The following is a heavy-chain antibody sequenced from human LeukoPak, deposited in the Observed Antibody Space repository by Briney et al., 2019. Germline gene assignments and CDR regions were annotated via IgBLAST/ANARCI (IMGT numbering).Heavy chain of an antibody. CDR2: ISSSSGYI. V-gene: IGHV3-21*01. CDR1: GFTFSSYS. J-gene: IGHJ4*02. CDR3: ARGYCSSTSCYAGSPIFDY. D-gene: IGHD2-2*01. Sequence: GGSLRLSCAASGFTFSSYSMNWVRQAPGKGLEWVSSISSSSGYIYYADSVKGRFTISRDNAKNSLYLQMNSLRAEDTAVYYCARGYCSSTSCYAGSPIFDYWGQGTLVTVSS.